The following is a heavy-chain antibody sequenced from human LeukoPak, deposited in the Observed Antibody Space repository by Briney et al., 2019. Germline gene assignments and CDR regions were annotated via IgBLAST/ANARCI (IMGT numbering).Heavy chain of an antibody. CDR2: IYSSGRT. J-gene: IGHJ3*02. D-gene: IGHD6-6*01. Sequence: SETLSLTCTVSAYSISSGFYWGWIRQPPGKELEWIGSIYSSGRTYYNPSLKSRVTISVDTSKNQFSLKLSSVTAADTAVYYCARRSIAARRAFDIWGQGTMVTVSS. CDR3: ARRSIAARRAFDI. CDR1: AYSISSGFY. V-gene: IGHV4-38-2*02.